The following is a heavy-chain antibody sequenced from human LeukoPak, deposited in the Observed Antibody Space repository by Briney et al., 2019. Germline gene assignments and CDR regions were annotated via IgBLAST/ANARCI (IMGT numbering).Heavy chain of an antibody. CDR1: GYTFTSYG. CDR2: ISAYNGNT. D-gene: IGHD6-13*01. V-gene: IGHV1-18*04. Sequence: ASVKVSCKASGYTFTSYGISWVRQAPGQGLEWMGWISAYNGNTNYAQKFQGRVTMTTDTSTSTAYMELSSLRSDDTAVYYCARDSSISWYPPHNWFDPWGQGTLVTVSS. J-gene: IGHJ5*02. CDR3: ARDSSISWYPPHNWFDP.